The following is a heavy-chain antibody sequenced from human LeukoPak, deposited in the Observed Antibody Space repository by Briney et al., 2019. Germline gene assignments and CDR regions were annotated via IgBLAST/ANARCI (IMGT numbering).Heavy chain of an antibody. D-gene: IGHD4-17*01. CDR2: INPNSGGT. CDR1: GYTFTGYY. CDR3: ARASSYGDYNYYYGMDV. J-gene: IGHJ6*02. V-gene: IGHV1-2*02. Sequence: ASVKVSCKASGYTFTGYYMHWVRQAPGQGLEWMGWINPNSGGTNYAQKFQGRVTMTRDTSISTAYMELSRLRSDDTAVYYCARASSYGDYNYYYGMDVWGQGTTVTVSS.